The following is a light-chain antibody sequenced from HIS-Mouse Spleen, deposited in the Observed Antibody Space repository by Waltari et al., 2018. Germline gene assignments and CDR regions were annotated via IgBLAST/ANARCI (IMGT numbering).Light chain of an antibody. Sequence: SYELTQPPSVSVSPGQTARITCSGDALPQTYSDWYQQKSGQAPVLVIYEDSKRPSGIPERFSGSSSGTMATLTISGAQVEDEADYYCYSTDSSGNHRVFGGGTKLTVL. V-gene: IGLV3-10*01. J-gene: IGLJ2*01. CDR1: ALPQTY. CDR2: EDS. CDR3: YSTDSSGNHRV.